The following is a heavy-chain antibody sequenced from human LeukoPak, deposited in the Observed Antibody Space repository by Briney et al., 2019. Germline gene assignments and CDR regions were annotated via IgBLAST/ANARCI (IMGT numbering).Heavy chain of an antibody. CDR2: IYYSGST. CDR1: GGSISSSSYY. CDR3: ATRRGYSYGYSLYYFDY. V-gene: IGHV4-39*01. J-gene: IGHJ4*02. Sequence: SSETLSLTCTVSGGSISSSSYYWGWIRQPPGKGLEWIGSIYYSGSTYYNPSLKSRVTISVDTSKNQFSLKLSSVTAADTAVYYCATRRGYSYGYSLYYFDYWGQGTLVTVSS. D-gene: IGHD5-18*01.